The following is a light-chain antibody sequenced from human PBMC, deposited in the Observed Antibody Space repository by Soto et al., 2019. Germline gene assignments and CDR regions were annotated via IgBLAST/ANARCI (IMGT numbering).Light chain of an antibody. Sequence: DIQMTQSPSSLSASVGDRVTVTCRASQDISNALAWFQQKPGRAPKSLIYDASNLQSGVPSKFSGSRSGTDFILTINSLQPEDFATYYCQQYKSYPYTFGPGTKVDIK. CDR1: QDISNA. CDR2: DAS. CDR3: QQYKSYPYT. J-gene: IGKJ3*01. V-gene: IGKV1-16*02.